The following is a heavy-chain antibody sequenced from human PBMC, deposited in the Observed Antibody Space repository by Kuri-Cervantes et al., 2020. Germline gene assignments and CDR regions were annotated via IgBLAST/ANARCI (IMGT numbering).Heavy chain of an antibody. CDR2: IYYSGST. Sequence: SETLSLTCTVSGGSISSYYWSWIRQPPGKGLEWIGYIYYSGSTNYNPSLKSRVTISVDTSKNQFSLKLSSVTAADTAVYYCAADRRSYDYVWGGYRVNFDYWGQGTLVTVSS. CDR1: GGSISSYY. CDR3: AADRRSYDYVWGGYRVNFDY. D-gene: IGHD3-16*02. J-gene: IGHJ4*02. V-gene: IGHV4-59*01.